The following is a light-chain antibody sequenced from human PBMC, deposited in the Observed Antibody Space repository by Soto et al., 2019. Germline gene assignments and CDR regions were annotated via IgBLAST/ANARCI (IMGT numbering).Light chain of an antibody. CDR2: HDS. CDR3: QVWDNYSDHVV. Sequence: SYELTQPPSVSVAPGKTARITGGENNIGSKRVHWYQQKPGQAPVVVVYHDSDRPSGIPERFSGSNSGNTATLTISAVDAGDEAAYFCQVWDNYSDHVVFGAGTKLTVL. V-gene: IGLV3-21*03. CDR1: NIGSKR. J-gene: IGLJ3*02.